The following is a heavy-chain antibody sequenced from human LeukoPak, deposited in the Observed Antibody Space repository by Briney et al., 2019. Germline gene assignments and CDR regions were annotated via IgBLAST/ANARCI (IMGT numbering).Heavy chain of an antibody. Sequence: SETLSLTCTVSGGSISSYYWSWIRQPPGKGLEWIGYIYYSGSTNYNPSLKSRVTISVDTSKNQFSLKLSSVTAADTAVYYCATSEVGLRFYYYGMDVWGQGTTVTVSS. CDR2: IYYSGST. D-gene: IGHD1-26*01. CDR1: GGSISSYY. V-gene: IGHV4-59*01. J-gene: IGHJ6*02. CDR3: ATSEVGLRFYYYGMDV.